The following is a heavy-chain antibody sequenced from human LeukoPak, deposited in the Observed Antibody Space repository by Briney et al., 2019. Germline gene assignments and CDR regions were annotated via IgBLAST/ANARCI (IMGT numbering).Heavy chain of an antibody. Sequence: PGRSLRLSCAASGFTFSNYAITWVRQAPGRGLEWVSSISVSGFTTYYADSVKGRFTISRDNSKNTLSLQLNSLRAEDTAVYYCAKAGEEVATISPFEMWGQGTKVTVSS. CDR1: GFTFSNYA. CDR2: ISVSGFTT. J-gene: IGHJ3*02. D-gene: IGHD5-24*01. CDR3: AKAGEEVATISPFEM. V-gene: IGHV3-23*01.